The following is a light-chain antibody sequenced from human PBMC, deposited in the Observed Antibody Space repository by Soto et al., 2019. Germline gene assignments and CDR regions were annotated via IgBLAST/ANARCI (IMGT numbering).Light chain of an antibody. CDR3: AVWDDTLKAVV. CDR1: SSNVGSNT. Sequence: QTVVTQPPSASGTPGQRVTISCSGSSSNVGSNTVDWYQLLPGTAPKLLIYHNNQRPSGVPDRLSGSKSGTSASLAISGLQAEDEADYYCAVWDDTLKAVVFGGGTQRTVL. J-gene: IGLJ2*01. CDR2: HNN. V-gene: IGLV1-44*01.